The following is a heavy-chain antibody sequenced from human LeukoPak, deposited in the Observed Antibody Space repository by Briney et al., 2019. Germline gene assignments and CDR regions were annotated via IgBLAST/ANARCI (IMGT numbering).Heavy chain of an antibody. V-gene: IGHV1-18*01. CDR3: ARDEQWLIDY. CDR2: IRINDGNT. J-gene: IGHJ4*02. CDR1: DYTFTNYG. D-gene: IGHD6-19*01. Sequence: APVRASCTASDYTFTNYGLTWGRQAPGHGLEWMRWIRINDGNTRYAEKCQGRVTMTTDTSTYTAYMELRSVDSDDTAVYYCARDEQWLIDYWGQGTLVTVSS.